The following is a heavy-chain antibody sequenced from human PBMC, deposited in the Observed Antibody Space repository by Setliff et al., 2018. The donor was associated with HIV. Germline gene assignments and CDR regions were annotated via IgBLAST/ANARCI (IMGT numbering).Heavy chain of an antibody. D-gene: IGHD3-16*01. J-gene: IGHJ4*02. CDR2: IYYSGST. CDR3: ARVGTYYDYVWGSNRFDY. V-gene: IGHV4-31*03. Sequence: SETLSLTCTVSGDSISSGGYYWSWIRQHPGKGLEWIGYIYYSGSTYYNPSLKSRVTISVDTSKNQFSLKLSSVTAADTAVYYCARVGTYYDYVWGSNRFDYWGQGTPVTVSS. CDR1: GDSISSGGYY.